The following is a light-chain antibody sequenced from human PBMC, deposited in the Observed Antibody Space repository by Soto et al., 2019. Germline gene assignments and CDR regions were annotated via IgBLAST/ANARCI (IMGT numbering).Light chain of an antibody. CDR3: SSYTSSSTLGV. J-gene: IGLJ1*01. V-gene: IGLV2-14*01. CDR2: EVT. CDR1: TSDIGAYDY. Sequence: QSVLAQPASVSGSPGQSITIPCTGTTSDIGAYDYVSWYQQHPGKVPKLIIFEVTKRPSGFSSRFSGSKSGNTASLTISGLQAEDAADYYCSSYTSSSTLGVFGTGTKGTVL.